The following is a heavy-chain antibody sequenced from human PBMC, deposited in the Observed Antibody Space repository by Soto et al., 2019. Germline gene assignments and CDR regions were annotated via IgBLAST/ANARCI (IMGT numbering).Heavy chain of an antibody. CDR1: GGSISGSNYY. CDR2: VDHSGDS. J-gene: IGHJ5*02. CDR3: SRHLVSGTISGANWFDP. V-gene: IGHV4-39*01. Sequence: QLHLQESGPGLVKPSETLSLTCSVSGGSISGSNYYWGWIRQSPGKGLEWIASVDHSGDSYYNPSLRSRVTVSVDTSKNQFSLEVSFVTAANTGIYYCSRHLVSGTISGANWFDPWGQGTPVTVSS. D-gene: IGHD1-1*01.